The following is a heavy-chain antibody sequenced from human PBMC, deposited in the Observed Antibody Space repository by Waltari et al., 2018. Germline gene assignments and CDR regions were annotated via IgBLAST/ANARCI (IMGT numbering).Heavy chain of an antibody. CDR1: GDIFKYRP. Sequence: QDQLIQSRAEERKPGSSVKVSCQALGDIFKYRPINWVRQAPGQGLGYMGRINPMFGITNYAQNFQGRLKITADKSTKTAYMELNSLRFDDTAIYYCTRDPPLGWGQGTQVTVSS. CDR2: INPMFGIT. D-gene: IGHD7-27*01. V-gene: IGHV1-69*04. CDR3: TRDPPLG. J-gene: IGHJ4*02.